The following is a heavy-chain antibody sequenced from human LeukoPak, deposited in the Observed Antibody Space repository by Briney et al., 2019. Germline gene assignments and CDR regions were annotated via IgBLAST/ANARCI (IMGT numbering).Heavy chain of an antibody. CDR3: AREIRSLSYGNGLFDY. CDR2: ITPIFGTA. V-gene: IGHV1-69*05. Sequence: GSSVKVSCKASGGTFSSYAISWVRQAPGQGLEWMGRITPIFGTANYAQKFQGRVTITTDESTSTAYMELSSLRSEDTAVYYCAREIRSLSYGNGLFDYWGQGTLVTVSS. CDR1: GGTFSSYA. D-gene: IGHD5-18*01. J-gene: IGHJ4*02.